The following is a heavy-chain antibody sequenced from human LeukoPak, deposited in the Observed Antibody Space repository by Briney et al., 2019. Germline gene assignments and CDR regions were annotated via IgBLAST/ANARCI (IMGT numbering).Heavy chain of an antibody. D-gene: IGHD2-15*01. V-gene: IGHV3-33*01. CDR3: ARDRVYCSGGSCAPYFDY. CDR1: GFTFSSYG. CDR2: IWYDGSNK. J-gene: IGHJ4*02. Sequence: GRSPRLSCAASGFTFSSYGMHWVRQAPGKVMGWVAVIWYDGSNKYYADSVKGRFTISRDNSKNTLYLQMNSLRAEDTAVYYCARDRVYCSGGSCAPYFDYWGQGTLVTVSS.